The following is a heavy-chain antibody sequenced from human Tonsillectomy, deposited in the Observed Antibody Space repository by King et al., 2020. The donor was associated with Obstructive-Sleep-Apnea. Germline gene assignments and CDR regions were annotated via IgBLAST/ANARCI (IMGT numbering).Heavy chain of an antibody. D-gene: IGHD3-10*01. CDR1: GYTFTGYY. V-gene: IGHV1-2*02. CDR2: INPNSGGT. Sequence: QLVQSGAEVKKPGASVKVSCKASGYTFTGYYMHWVRQAPGQGLEWMVWINPNSGGTNYAQKFQGRVTMTRDTSISTAYMELSRLRSDDTAVYYCASESPTMIRGVTYYFDYWGQGTLVTVSS. J-gene: IGHJ4*02. CDR3: ASESPTMIRGVTYYFDY.